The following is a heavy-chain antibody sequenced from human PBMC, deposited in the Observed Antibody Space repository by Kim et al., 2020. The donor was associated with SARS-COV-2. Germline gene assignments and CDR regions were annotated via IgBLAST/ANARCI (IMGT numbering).Heavy chain of an antibody. D-gene: IGHD3-9*01. CDR3: TGGPLRYFDWLCR. V-gene: IGHV3-15*01. Sequence: YAAPVKGRFTISRDDSKNTLYLQMNSLKTEDTAVYYCTGGPLRYFDWLCRWGQGTLVTVSS. J-gene: IGHJ4*02.